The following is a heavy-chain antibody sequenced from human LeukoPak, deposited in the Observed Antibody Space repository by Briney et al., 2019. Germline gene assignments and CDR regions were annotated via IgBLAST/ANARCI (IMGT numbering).Heavy chain of an antibody. D-gene: IGHD6-13*01. J-gene: IGHJ4*02. CDR1: GFTVSSNY. CDR3: VRDTAAAGN. CDR2: IFESAANT. Sequence: GGSLRLSCAASGFTVSSNYMSWVRQAPGKGLEWVSSIFESAANTFYADSVKGRFTISRDNSKNTLYLQMNSLRGEDTAVYYCVRDTAAAGNWGQGTLVTVSS. V-gene: IGHV3-53*01.